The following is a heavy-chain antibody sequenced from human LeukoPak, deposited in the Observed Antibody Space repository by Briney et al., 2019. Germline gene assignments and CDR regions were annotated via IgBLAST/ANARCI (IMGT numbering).Heavy chain of an antibody. V-gene: IGHV3-21*01. D-gene: IGHD6-13*01. CDR1: GFTFSSYG. J-gene: IGHJ3*02. Sequence: GGTLRLSCAASGFTFSSYGMNWVRQAPGKGLEWVSSISSSSSYIYYADSVKGRFTISRDNAKNSLYLQMNSLRAEDTAVYYCARDREAAAGFDAFDTWGQGTMVTVSS. CDR2: ISSSSSYI. CDR3: ARDREAAAGFDAFDT.